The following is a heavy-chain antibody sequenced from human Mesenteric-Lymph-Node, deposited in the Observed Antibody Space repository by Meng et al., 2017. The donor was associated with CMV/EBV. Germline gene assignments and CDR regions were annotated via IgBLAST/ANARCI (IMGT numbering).Heavy chain of an antibody. CDR2: MNHKSGNT. CDR1: GYIFTSYE. Sequence: ASVKVSCKASGYIFTSYEITWVRQATGQGLEWMGWMNHKSGNTGYVQKFQGRVTMTTDTSISTAFMELSSLRSEDTAVYYCARGIYHSDYWGQGTLVTVSS. J-gene: IGHJ4*02. V-gene: IGHV1-8*01. D-gene: IGHD2-2*02. CDR3: ARGIYHSDY.